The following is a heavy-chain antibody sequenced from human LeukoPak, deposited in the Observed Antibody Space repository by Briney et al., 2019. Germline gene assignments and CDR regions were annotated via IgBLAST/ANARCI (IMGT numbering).Heavy chain of an antibody. Sequence: SETLSLTCAVYGGSFSGYYWSWIRQPPGKGLEWIGYIYYSGSTNYNPSLKSRVTISVDTSKNQFSLKLSSVTAADTAVYYCARHASGGLWFGESKFDYWGQGTLVTVSS. V-gene: IGHV4-59*08. CDR3: ARHASGGLWFGESKFDY. CDR2: IYYSGST. D-gene: IGHD3-10*01. CDR1: GGSFSGYY. J-gene: IGHJ4*02.